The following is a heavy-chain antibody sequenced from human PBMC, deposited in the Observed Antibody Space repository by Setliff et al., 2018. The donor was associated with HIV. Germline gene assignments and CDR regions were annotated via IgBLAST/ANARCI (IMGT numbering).Heavy chain of an antibody. D-gene: IGHD6-13*01. V-gene: IGHV4-39*01. CDR2: MYYTGST. CDR3: ARREGTAAAGTYYMDV. CDR1: GGSISSNRYF. J-gene: IGHJ6*03. Sequence: PSETLSLTCTVSGGSISSNRYFWGWIRQPPGKGLEWIATMYYTGSTFYNPSLKSRLTMSVDTSKNQFSLRLHSVTAADTAVYYCARREGTAAAGTYYMDVWGKGTTVTVSS.